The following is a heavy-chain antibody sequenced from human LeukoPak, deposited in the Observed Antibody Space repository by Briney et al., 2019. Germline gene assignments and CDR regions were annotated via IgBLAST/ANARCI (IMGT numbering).Heavy chain of an antibody. D-gene: IGHD2-15*01. CDR2: INQDGSEE. V-gene: IGHV3-7*01. CDR3: ARDGSKSCSGGSCYLNWFDP. J-gene: IGHJ5*02. CDR1: GFSFSDYW. Sequence: GGSLRLSCGASGFSFSDYWMTLVRQAPGKGLEWVANINQDGSEEYYVASVKGRFTISRDNAKNSLYLQMTSLRAEDTAVYYCARDGSKSCSGGSCYLNWFDPWGQGTLVTVSS.